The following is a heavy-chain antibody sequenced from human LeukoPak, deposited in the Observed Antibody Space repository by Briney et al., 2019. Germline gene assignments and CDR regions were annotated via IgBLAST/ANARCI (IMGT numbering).Heavy chain of an antibody. Sequence: ASVKVSCKASGYTFTTYAIHWVRQAPGQRLEWMGWINAGNGNTKYSQEFQGRVTITRDTSASTVYMELSSLRSEDMAVYYCARDLAVAGRGIDYWGQGTLVTASS. V-gene: IGHV1-3*03. CDR1: GYTFTTYA. J-gene: IGHJ4*02. CDR3: ARDLAVAGRGIDY. D-gene: IGHD6-19*01. CDR2: INAGNGNT.